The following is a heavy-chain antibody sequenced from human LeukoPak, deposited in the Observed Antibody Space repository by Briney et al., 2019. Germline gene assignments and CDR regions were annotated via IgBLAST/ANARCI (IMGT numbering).Heavy chain of an antibody. CDR1: GFTFDDYG. CDR3: AKPQSLIFGVVSSTFDY. V-gene: IGHV3-23*01. D-gene: IGHD3-3*01. CDR2: ISGSGGST. J-gene: IGHJ4*02. Sequence: GGSLRLSCAASGFTFDDYGMSWVRQAPGKGLEWVSAISGSGGSTYYADSVKGRFTISRDNSKNTLYLQMNSLRAEDTAVCYCAKPQSLIFGVVSSTFDYWGQGTLVTVSS.